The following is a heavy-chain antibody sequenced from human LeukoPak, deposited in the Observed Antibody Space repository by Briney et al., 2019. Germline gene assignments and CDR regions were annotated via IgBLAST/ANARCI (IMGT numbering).Heavy chain of an antibody. Sequence: GGSLRLSCAASGFTFDDYAMHWVRQAPGKGLEWVSGISWNSGSIGYADSVKGRFTISRDNAKNSLYLQMNSLRAEDTALYYCAKASAVASLPTYYYYGMDVWGQGTTVTVS. V-gene: IGHV3-9*01. CDR1: GFTFDDYA. D-gene: IGHD6-19*01. J-gene: IGHJ6*02. CDR3: AKASAVASLPTYYYYGMDV. CDR2: ISWNSGSI.